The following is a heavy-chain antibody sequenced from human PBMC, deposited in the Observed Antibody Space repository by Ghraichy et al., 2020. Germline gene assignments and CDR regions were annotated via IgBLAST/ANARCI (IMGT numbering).Heavy chain of an antibody. V-gene: IGHV4-34*01. D-gene: IGHD6-19*01. CDR2: INHSGST. CDR1: GGSFSGYY. CDR3: ARHFNSSGWYLFDY. J-gene: IGHJ4*02. Sequence: SETLSLTCAVYGGSFSGYYWSWIRQPPGKGLEWIGEINHSGSTNYNPSLKSRVTISVDTSKNQFSLKLSSVTAADTAVYYCARHFNSSGWYLFDYWGQGTLVTVSS.